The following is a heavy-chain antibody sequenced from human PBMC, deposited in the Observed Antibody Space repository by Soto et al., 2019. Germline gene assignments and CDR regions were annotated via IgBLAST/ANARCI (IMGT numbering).Heavy chain of an antibody. J-gene: IGHJ4*02. CDR2: INHSGST. Sequence: PSETLSLTCAVYGGSFSGYYWSWIRQPPGKGLEWIGEINHSGSTNYNPSLKSRVTISVDTSKNQFSLKLSSVTAADTAVYYCARRKSGYPKYYFDYWGQGTLVTSPQ. CDR3: ARRKSGYPKYYFDY. V-gene: IGHV4-34*01. D-gene: IGHD3-3*01. CDR1: GGSFSGYY.